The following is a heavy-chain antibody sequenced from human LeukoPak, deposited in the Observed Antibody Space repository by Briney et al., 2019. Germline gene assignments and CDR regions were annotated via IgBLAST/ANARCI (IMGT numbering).Heavy chain of an antibody. V-gene: IGHV4-59*01. CDR3: ARTQYSSSRYAVWYFDL. CDR2: IYYSGST. D-gene: IGHD6-13*01. Sequence: SETLSLTCTVSGGSISSYYWSWIRQPPGKGLEWIGYIYYSGSTNYNPSLKSRVTISVDTSKNQFSLKLSSVTAADTAVYYCARTQYSSSRYAVWYFDLWGRGTLVTVSS. CDR1: GGSISSYY. J-gene: IGHJ2*01.